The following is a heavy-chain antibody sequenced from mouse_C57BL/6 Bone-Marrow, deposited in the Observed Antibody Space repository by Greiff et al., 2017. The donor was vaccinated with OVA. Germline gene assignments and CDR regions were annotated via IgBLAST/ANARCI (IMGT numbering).Heavy chain of an antibody. CDR3: TFYYGSRDYAMDY. CDR2: IYPGNSDT. Sequence: EVQLQQSGTVLARPGASVKMSCKTSGYTFTSYWMHWVKQRPGQGLEWIGAIYPGNSDTSYNQKFKGKAKLTAVTSASTAYMELSSLTNEDSAVYYCTFYYGSRDYAMDYWGQGTSVTVSS. D-gene: IGHD1-1*01. J-gene: IGHJ4*01. V-gene: IGHV1-5*01. CDR1: GYTFTSYW.